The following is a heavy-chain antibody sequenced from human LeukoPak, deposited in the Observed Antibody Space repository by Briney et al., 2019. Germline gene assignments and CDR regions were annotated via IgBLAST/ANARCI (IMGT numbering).Heavy chain of an antibody. CDR3: ARLSPGVGATAEY. V-gene: IGHV5-51*01. CDR1: GYSFSSNW. Sequence: GESLKISCKGSGYSFSSNWIGWVRQMPGKGLEWMGIIYPSDSDTRYNPSFQGQVTISADRSISITSLQWRSLKASDTATYYCARLSPGVGATAEYWGQGTLVTVSS. J-gene: IGHJ4*02. D-gene: IGHD1-26*01. CDR2: IYPSDSDT.